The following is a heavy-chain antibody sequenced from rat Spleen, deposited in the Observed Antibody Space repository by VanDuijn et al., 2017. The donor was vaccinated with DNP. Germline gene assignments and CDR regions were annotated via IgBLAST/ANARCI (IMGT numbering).Heavy chain of an antibody. D-gene: IGHD1-11*01. V-gene: IGHV5S10*01. CDR3: ARGGRSYFDY. CDR2: IIYDGSKT. J-gene: IGHJ2*01. CDR1: GLTLSDYN. Sequence: EVQLVESGGGLVQPGRSLKLSCAASGLTLSDYNMAWVRQAPKKGLEWVAVIIYDGSKTYYRDSVKGRFTISRDNAKSTLYLQMDSLKSEDTATYYCARGGRSYFDYWGQGVMVTVSS.